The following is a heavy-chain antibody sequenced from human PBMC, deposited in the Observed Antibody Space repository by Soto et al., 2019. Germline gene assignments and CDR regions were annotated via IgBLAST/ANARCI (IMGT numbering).Heavy chain of an antibody. CDR1: GFTFSSYG. Sequence: PGGSLRLSCAASGFTFSSYGMHWVRQAPGKGLEWVAVIWYDGSNKYYADSVKGRFTISRDNSKNTLYLQMNSLRAEDTAVYYCARDRVEGYGGNFGWFDPWGQGTLVTVSS. CDR3: ARDRVEGYGGNFGWFDP. CDR2: IWYDGSNK. J-gene: IGHJ5*02. V-gene: IGHV3-33*01. D-gene: IGHD4-17*01.